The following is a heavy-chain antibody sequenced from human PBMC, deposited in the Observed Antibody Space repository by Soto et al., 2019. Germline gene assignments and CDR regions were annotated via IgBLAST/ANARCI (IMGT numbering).Heavy chain of an antibody. CDR1: GGSISSYY. Sequence: PSETLSLTCTVSGGSISSYYWSWIRQPPGKGLEWIGYIYYSGSTNYNPSLKSRVTISVDTSKNQFSLKLSSVTAADTAVYYCARGRYGDNSGVNYWGQGTLVTVSS. CDR3: ARGRYGDNSGVNY. V-gene: IGHV4-59*01. CDR2: IYYSGST. J-gene: IGHJ4*02. D-gene: IGHD4-17*01.